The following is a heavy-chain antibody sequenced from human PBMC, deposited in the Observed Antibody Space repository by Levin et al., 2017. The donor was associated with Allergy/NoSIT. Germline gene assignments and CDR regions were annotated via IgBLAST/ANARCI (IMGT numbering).Heavy chain of an antibody. CDR3: ARQGRTYGRGPFDC. D-gene: IGHD2-8*01. J-gene: IGHJ4*02. CDR2: IYNSGTT. Sequence: SETLSLTCTVSGGSISSSSYYWGWIRQPPGKGLEWIGSIYNSGTTYYNPSLKSRVTISVDTSKTHFSLKLGSATAADTAIYYCARQGRTYGRGPFDCWGQGSLVTVSS. CDR1: GGSISSSSYY. V-gene: IGHV4-39*01.